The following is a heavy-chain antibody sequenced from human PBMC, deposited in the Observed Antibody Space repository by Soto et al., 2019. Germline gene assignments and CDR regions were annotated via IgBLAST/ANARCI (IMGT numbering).Heavy chain of an antibody. CDR1: GYTFTSYG. CDR3: ARVTVDIVVVVAATSYYYYYYYMDF. CDR2: ISAYNGNT. J-gene: IGHJ6*03. D-gene: IGHD2-15*01. V-gene: IGHV1-18*01. Sequence: QVQLVQSGAEVKKPGASVKVSCKASGYTFTSYGISWVRQAPGQGLEWMGWISAYNGNTNYAQKLQGRVTMTTDTSTSTAYMELRSLRSDDTAVYYCARVTVDIVVVVAATSYYYYYYYMDFWGKGTTVTVSS.